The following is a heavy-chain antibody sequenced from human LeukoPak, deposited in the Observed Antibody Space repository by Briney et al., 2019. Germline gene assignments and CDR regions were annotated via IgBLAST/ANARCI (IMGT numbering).Heavy chain of an antibody. V-gene: IGHV4-59*01. Sequence: SETLSLTCTVSGGSISSYYWSWIRQPPGKGLEWIGYIYDSGSTNYKPSLKSRVTISVDTSKNQFSLELSSVTAADTALYYFARARYSSSPFDYWGQGTLVTVSS. CDR3: ARARYSSSPFDY. CDR2: IYDSGST. CDR1: GGSISSYY. J-gene: IGHJ4*02. D-gene: IGHD6-6*01.